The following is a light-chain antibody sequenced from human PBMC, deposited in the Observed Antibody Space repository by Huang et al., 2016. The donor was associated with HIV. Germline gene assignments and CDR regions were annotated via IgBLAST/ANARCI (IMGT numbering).Light chain of an antibody. CDR2: DAS. J-gene: IGKJ1*01. V-gene: IGKV3-15*01. CDR1: QNITR. CDR3: QQYDDWPPWT. Sequence: EIVMTQSPATLSVSPGERATLSCRASQNITRLAWYQHKPGQAPRLLSYDASSRATGVPARFSGGGSGTDFTLIISSLQSDDFALYYCQQYDDWPPWTFGQGTQVDMK.